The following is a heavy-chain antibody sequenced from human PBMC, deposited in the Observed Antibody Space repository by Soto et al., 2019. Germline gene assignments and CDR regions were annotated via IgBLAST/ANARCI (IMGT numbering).Heavy chain of an antibody. Sequence: ESGATLVNPTQTLTLACTLSGFSLTTRSMCVSWIRQSPGKALEWLALIDWDGDTYYSTSLKTRLTISRDTSTNQVVLTMTNLDPADTATYFCARSLNYDFWTGYFFDFWGQGALVTVSS. V-gene: IGHV2-70*01. J-gene: IGHJ4*02. CDR2: IDWDGDT. CDR1: GFSLTTRSMC. CDR3: ARSLNYDFWTGYFFDF. D-gene: IGHD3-3*01.